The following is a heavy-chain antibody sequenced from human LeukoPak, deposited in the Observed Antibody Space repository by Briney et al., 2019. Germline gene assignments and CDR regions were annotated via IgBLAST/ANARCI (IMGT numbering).Heavy chain of an antibody. CDR1: GYTFTGYY. J-gene: IGHJ4*02. V-gene: IGHV1-2*06. CDR3: ARESINYYDSSGYFDY. Sequence: ASVKVSFKASGYTFTGYYMHWVRQAPGQGLEWMGRINPNSGGTNYAQKFQGRVTMTRDTSISTAYMELSRLRSDDTAVYYCARESINYYDSSGYFDYWGQGTLVTVSS. CDR2: INPNSGGT. D-gene: IGHD3-22*01.